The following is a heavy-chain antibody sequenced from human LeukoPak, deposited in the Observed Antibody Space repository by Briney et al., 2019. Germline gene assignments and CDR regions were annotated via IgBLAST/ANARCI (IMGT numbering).Heavy chain of an antibody. CDR3: ARGVVPAAKGDYYYMDV. D-gene: IGHD2-2*01. V-gene: IGHV4-59*01. J-gene: IGHJ6*03. Sequence: SETLSLTCTVSGDSISRYYWSWIRQPPGKGLEWLGYITYTGSTNYNPSLKSRVTISIDTSKMQFSLRVNSVTAADTAVYYCARGVVPAAKGDYYYMDVWGKGTTVTVSS. CDR1: GDSISRYY. CDR2: ITYTGST.